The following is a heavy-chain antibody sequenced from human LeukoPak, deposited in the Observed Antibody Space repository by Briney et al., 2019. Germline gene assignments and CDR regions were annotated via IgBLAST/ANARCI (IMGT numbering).Heavy chain of an antibody. J-gene: IGHJ4*02. CDR2: INHSGST. D-gene: IGHD1-26*01. CDR1: GGSFSGYY. CDR3: ARDLHYSGSSLYDY. Sequence: SETLSLTCAVYGGSFSGYYWSWIRQPPGKGLEWIGEINHSGSTNYNPSLKSRVTISVDTSKNQFSLKLSSVTAADTAVYYCARDLHYSGSSLYDYWGQGTLVTVSS. V-gene: IGHV4-34*01.